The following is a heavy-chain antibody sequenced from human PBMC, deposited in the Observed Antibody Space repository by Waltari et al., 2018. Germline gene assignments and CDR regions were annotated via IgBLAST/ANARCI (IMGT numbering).Heavy chain of an antibody. D-gene: IGHD2-2*01. Sequence: QVQLVQSGAEVKKPGSSVKVSCKASGGPFSSYAISWVRQAPGQGLEWMGGIIPIFGTANYAQKFQGRVTITTDESTSTAYMELSSLRSEDTAVYYCASAYCSSTSCYAPLPYYYYMDVWGKGTTVTVSS. CDR1: GGPFSSYA. CDR2: IIPIFGTA. V-gene: IGHV1-69*05. J-gene: IGHJ6*03. CDR3: ASAYCSSTSCYAPLPYYYYMDV.